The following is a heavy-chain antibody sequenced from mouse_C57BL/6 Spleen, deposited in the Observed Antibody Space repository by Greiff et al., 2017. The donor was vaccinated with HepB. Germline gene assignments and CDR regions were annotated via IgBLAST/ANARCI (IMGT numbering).Heavy chain of an antibody. CDR3: ARAGYDYDVPAWFAY. D-gene: IGHD2-4*01. J-gene: IGHJ3*01. CDR2: IHPNSGST. CDR1: GYTFTSYW. Sequence: QVQLQQPGAELVKPGASVKLSCKASGYTFTSYWMHWVKQRPGQGLEWIGMIHPNSGSTNYNEKFKSKATLTVDKSSSTAYMQLSSLTSEDSAVYYCARAGYDYDVPAWFAYWGQGTLVTVSA. V-gene: IGHV1-64*01.